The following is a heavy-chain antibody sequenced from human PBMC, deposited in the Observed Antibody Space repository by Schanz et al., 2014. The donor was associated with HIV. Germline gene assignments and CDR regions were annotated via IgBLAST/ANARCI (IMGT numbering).Heavy chain of an antibody. D-gene: IGHD3-16*01. CDR2: IVPIFGTP. Sequence: QVPLVQSGAEVKKPGSSVKVSCESSGGRFSSYAINWVRQAPGQGLEWMGGIVPIFGTPNYAQNFQGRVTITADESASTAYMDLSSLKFEDTAVYYCVRVANYDGDDYYQRSHFDLWGQGTLVTVSS. CDR1: GGRFSSYA. V-gene: IGHV1-69*01. J-gene: IGHJ4*02. CDR3: VRVANYDGDDYYQRSHFDL.